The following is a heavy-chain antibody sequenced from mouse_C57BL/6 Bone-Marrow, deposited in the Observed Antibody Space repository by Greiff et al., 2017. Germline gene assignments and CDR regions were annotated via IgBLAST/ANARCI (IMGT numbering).Heavy chain of an antibody. CDR2: INPSSGST. CDR1: GYTFTSYW. CDR3: ARGDGYYLYYAMDY. J-gene: IGHJ4*01. D-gene: IGHD2-3*01. V-gene: IGHV1-7*01. Sequence: VKLQESGAELAKPGASVKLSCKASGYTFTSYWLHWVKQRPGQGLEWIGYINPSSGSTNYNEKFKSKATLTVDKSSSTAYMQLSSLTSEDAAVYYCARGDGYYLYYAMDYWGQGTSVTVSS.